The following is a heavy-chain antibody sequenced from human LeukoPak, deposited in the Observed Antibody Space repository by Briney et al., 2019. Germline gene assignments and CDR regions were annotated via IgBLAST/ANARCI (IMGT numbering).Heavy chain of an antibody. V-gene: IGHV4-34*01. CDR3: ARGRYCSGGSCYSVYDY. Sequence: PSETLSLTCAVYGGSFSGYYWSWIRQPPGKGLEWIGEINHSGSTNYNPSLKSRVTISVDTSKNQFSLKLSSVTAAGTAVYYCARGRYCSGGSCYSVYDYWGQGTLVTVSS. CDR1: GGSFSGYY. D-gene: IGHD2-15*01. CDR2: INHSGST. J-gene: IGHJ4*02.